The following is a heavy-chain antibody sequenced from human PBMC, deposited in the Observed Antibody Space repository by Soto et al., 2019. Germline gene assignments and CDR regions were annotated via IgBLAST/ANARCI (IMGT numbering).Heavy chain of an antibody. J-gene: IGHJ4*02. Sequence: PGESLKISCKGSGYSFAGYWITWVRQKPGKGPEWMGRIDPSDSQTYYSPSFRGHVTISATKSITTVFLQWSSLRASDTATYYCARQIYDSDTGPNFQYYFDSWGQGTPVTV. CDR2: IDPSDSQT. V-gene: IGHV5-10-1*01. CDR3: ARQIYDSDTGPNFQYYFDS. D-gene: IGHD3-22*01. CDR1: GYSFAGYW.